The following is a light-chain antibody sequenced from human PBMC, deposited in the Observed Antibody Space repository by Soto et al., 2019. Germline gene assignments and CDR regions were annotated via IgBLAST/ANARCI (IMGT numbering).Light chain of an antibody. V-gene: IGKV3-15*01. Sequence: EIVMTQSPATLSVSPGERATLSCRASQSVSSNLAWYQQKPGQAPRLLIYGASTRATGIPARFSGSGSGTEFTLTISSLQSEDFAVYNWPPRGRTFGQGTKVEIK. J-gene: IGKJ1*01. CDR3: PPRGRT. CDR1: QSVSSN. CDR2: GAS.